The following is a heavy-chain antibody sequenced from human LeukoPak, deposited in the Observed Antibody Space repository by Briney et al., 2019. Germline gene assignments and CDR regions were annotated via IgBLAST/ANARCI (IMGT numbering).Heavy chain of an antibody. CDR2: ISTTSNTI. CDR1: GFTFSSYT. CDR3: ARVRQGWWFDY. Sequence: GGSLRLSWAASGFTFSSYTMSWGRQAPGKRLEWVSYISTTSNTIYYADSVKGRFTISRDNAKNSLSLQKNSLRDEDTAVYDCARVRQGWWFDYWGQGTLVTVSS. J-gene: IGHJ4*02. D-gene: IGHD2-15*01. V-gene: IGHV3-48*02.